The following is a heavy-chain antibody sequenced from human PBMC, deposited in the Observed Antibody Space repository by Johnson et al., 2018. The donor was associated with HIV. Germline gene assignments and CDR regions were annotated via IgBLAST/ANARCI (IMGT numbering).Heavy chain of an antibody. J-gene: IGHJ3*02. D-gene: IGHD4-23*01. Sequence: QVQLVESGGGVVQPGGSLRLSCVASGLPLSNYGMHWVRQAPGKGLEWVAFIRYDETNKDYADSVKGRFTIPRDSSKNTLFLQMNSLRVDDTAVYYCAKEAPGRWELLIWAAFDMWGQGTMVTVSS. CDR3: AKEAPGRWELLIWAAFDM. V-gene: IGHV3-30*02. CDR2: IRYDETNK. CDR1: GLPLSNYG.